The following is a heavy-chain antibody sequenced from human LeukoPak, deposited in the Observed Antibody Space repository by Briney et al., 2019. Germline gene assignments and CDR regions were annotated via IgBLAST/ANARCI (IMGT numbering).Heavy chain of an antibody. V-gene: IGHV3-30*04. CDR1: GFTFSSYA. CDR3: AREDGGG. Sequence: GGSLRLSCAASGFTFSSYAMHWVRQAPGKGLEWVAVISYDGSNKYYADSVKARFTISRDDAKNSMYLQMNSLTAEDPALYFCAREDGGGWGHGTLVTVSS. D-gene: IGHD3-10*01. CDR2: ISYDGSNK. J-gene: IGHJ4*01.